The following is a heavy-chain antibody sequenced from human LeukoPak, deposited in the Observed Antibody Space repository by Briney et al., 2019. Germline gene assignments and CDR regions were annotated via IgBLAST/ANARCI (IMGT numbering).Heavy chain of an antibody. CDR3: ARLAGNYHDLPIDY. J-gene: IGHJ4*02. V-gene: IGHV5-51*01. CDR2: IYPSDSAT. CDR1: GYSFTNYW. Sequence: GESLKISCKGSGYSFTNYWIGWVRQMPGKGLEWVGIIYPSDSATKYSPSFQGQVTISVDKSITTAYLQWSSLKASDTAMYYCARLAGNYHDLPIDYWGQGTLVTVSS. D-gene: IGHD1-7*01.